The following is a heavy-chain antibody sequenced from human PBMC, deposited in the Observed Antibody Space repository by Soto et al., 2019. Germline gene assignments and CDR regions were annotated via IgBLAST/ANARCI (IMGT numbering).Heavy chain of an antibody. CDR3: TRDVGGWGAY. CDR1: GFTFSNFW. D-gene: IGHD3-10*01. Sequence: EVQLVESGGGLVQPGGSLRLSCAASGFTFSNFWMHWVRQVPGKGLMWVSRINEDGRIINYADSVKGGFTISRDNARDTLYWEMNSRRAEDTARYYCTRDVGGWGAYWGQGALVTVSS. V-gene: IGHV3-74*01. J-gene: IGHJ4*02. CDR2: INEDGRII.